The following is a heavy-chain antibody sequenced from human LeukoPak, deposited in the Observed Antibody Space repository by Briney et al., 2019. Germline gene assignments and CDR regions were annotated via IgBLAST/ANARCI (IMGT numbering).Heavy chain of an antibody. J-gene: IGHJ4*02. CDR3: ARGPLGDPAHFDY. D-gene: IGHD2-21*01. CDR2: IIPIFGTA. V-gene: IGHV1-69*01. Sequence: ASVKVSCKASGGTFSSYAISWVRQAPGQGLEWMGGIIPIFGTANYAQKFQGRVTITADESTSTAYMELSSLRSEDTAVYCCARGPLGDPAHFDYWGQGTLVTVSS. CDR1: GGTFSSYA.